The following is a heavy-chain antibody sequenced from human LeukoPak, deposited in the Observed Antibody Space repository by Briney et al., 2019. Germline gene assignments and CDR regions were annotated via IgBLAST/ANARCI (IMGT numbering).Heavy chain of an antibody. D-gene: IGHD3-3*01. Sequence: PSETLSLTCAVYGGSFSGYYWSWIRQPPGKGLEWTGEINHSGSTNYNPSLKSRVTISVDTSKNQFSLKLSSVTAADTAVYYCARETGRYYDFWSGPSGGYYFDYWGQGTLVTVSS. CDR1: GGSFSGYY. J-gene: IGHJ4*02. V-gene: IGHV4-34*01. CDR2: INHSGST. CDR3: ARETGRYYDFWSGPSGGYYFDY.